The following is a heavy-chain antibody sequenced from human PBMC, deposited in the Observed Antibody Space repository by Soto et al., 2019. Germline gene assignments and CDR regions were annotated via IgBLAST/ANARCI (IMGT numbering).Heavy chain of an antibody. CDR1: GFTFSSYG. V-gene: IGHV3-30*18. J-gene: IGHJ4*02. D-gene: IGHD1-1*01. Sequence: GGSLRLSCVASGFTFSSYGMHWVRQAPGKGLEWVAVISYDGSNKYYADSVKGRFTISRDNSKNTLYLQMNSLRAEDTAVYYCAKDYNPGAYWGQGTLVTVSS. CDR2: ISYDGSNK. CDR3: AKDYNPGAY.